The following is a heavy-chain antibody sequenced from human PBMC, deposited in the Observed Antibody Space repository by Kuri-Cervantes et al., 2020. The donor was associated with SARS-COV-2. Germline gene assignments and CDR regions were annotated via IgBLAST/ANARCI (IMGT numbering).Heavy chain of an antibody. CDR2: INHSGST. CDR1: GGSFSGYF. Sequence: GSLRLSCAVYGGSFSGYFWSWNRQPPGKGLEWIGEINHSGSTNYNPSFKSRVTISVDTSKNQFSLKLSSVTAAGTAVYYCARVIEYSSSSAMYYFDYWGQGTLVTVSS. CDR3: ARVIEYSSSSAMYYFDY. J-gene: IGHJ4*02. D-gene: IGHD6-6*01. V-gene: IGHV4-34*01.